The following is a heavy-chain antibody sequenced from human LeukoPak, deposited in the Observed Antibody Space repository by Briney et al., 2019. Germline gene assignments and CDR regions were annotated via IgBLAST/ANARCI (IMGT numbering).Heavy chain of an antibody. V-gene: IGHV4-59*01. CDR2: IYYSGST. D-gene: IGHD2-15*01. J-gene: IGHJ4*02. CDR3: ARALTPGYCSGGTCSYFDY. CDR1: GGSIRSYY. Sequence: PSETVSLTRTVSGGSIRSYYWSWIRQPPGKGLEWIGYIYYSGSTNSNPSLKSRVTISVDTSKNQFSLKVSSVTAADTAVYYCARALTPGYCSGGTCSYFDYWGQGTLVTVSS.